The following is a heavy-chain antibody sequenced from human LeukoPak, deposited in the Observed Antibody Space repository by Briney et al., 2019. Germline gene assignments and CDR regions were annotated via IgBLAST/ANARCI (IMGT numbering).Heavy chain of an antibody. Sequence: SETLSLTCTVSGGSISSHYWSWIRQPPGRGLESIGYIYYSGGTNYNPSFKSRVTISIDTSRNQFSLSLNSVTAADTAVYYCARGRFELPFWGQGTLVTVSS. J-gene: IGHJ4*02. CDR3: ARGRFELPF. CDR2: IYYSGGT. V-gene: IGHV4-59*11. CDR1: GGSISSHY. D-gene: IGHD2-15*01.